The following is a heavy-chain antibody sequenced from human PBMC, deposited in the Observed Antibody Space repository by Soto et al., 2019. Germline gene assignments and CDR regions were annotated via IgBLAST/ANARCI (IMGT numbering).Heavy chain of an antibody. J-gene: IGHJ3*02. D-gene: IGHD1-26*01. V-gene: IGHV2-70*01. CDR2: IDWDDDK. CDR3: ARYNLGASTRVQAFDI. Sequence: TLSLTCTVSGDSVSSGSHYWSWIRQPPGKGLEWLALIDWDDDKYYSTSLKTRLTISKDTSKNQVVLTMTNMDPVDTATYYCARYNLGASTRVQAFDIWGQGTMVTVSS. CDR1: GDSVSSGSHY.